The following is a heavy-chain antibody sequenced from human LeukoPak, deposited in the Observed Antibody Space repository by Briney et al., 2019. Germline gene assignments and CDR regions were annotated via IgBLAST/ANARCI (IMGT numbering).Heavy chain of an antibody. CDR1: GGSFSGYY. D-gene: IGHD6-19*01. V-gene: IGHV4-34*01. Sequence: SETLFLTCAVYGGSFSGYYWSWIRQPPGKGLEWIGEINHSGSTNYNPSLKGRVTISVDTSKNQFSLKLSSVTAADTAVYYCARHGSQWLATRLYYYYYMDVWGKGTTVTISS. CDR2: INHSGST. CDR3: ARHGSQWLATRLYYYYYMDV. J-gene: IGHJ6*03.